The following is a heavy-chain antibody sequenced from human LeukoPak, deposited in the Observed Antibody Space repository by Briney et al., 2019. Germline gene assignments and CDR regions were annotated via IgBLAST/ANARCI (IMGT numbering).Heavy chain of an antibody. CDR1: GGSISSYY. Sequence: SETLSLTCTVSGGSISSYYWGWIRQPPGKGLEWIGYIYYSGSTNYNPSLKSRVTISVDTSKNQFSLKLSSVTAADTAVYYCARGQYYYGSGSYPSPNAFDIWGQGTMVTVSS. CDR3: ARGQYYYGSGSYPSPNAFDI. V-gene: IGHV4-59*01. D-gene: IGHD3-10*01. CDR2: IYYSGST. J-gene: IGHJ3*02.